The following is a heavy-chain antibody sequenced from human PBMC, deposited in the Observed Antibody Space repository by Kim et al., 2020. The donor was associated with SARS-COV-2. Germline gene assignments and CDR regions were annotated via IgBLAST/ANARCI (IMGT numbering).Heavy chain of an antibody. CDR1: GGTFSSYA. CDR3: ARDLRNRWTDDFDY. J-gene: IGHJ4*02. D-gene: IGHD3-16*02. V-gene: IGHV1-69*04. CDR2: IIPILGIA. Sequence: SVKVSCKASGGTFSSYAISWVRQAPGQGLEWMGRIIPILGIANYAQKFQGRVTITADKSTSTAYMELSSLRSEDTAVDYCARDLRNRWTDDFDYWGQGT.